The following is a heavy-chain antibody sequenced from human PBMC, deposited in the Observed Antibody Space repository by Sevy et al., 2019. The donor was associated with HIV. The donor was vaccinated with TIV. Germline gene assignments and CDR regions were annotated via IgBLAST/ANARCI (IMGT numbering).Heavy chain of an antibody. CDR3: ARVAADVSDFYYYGMDV. CDR2: ISSSSSHI. D-gene: IGHD6-13*01. V-gene: IGHV3-21*01. CDR1: GFTFSSYA. J-gene: IGHJ6*02. Sequence: GGYLRLSCAASGFTFSSYAMNWVRQAPGKGLEWVSSISSSSSHIYAADSLKGRFTISRDNAKNSLFLQMNSLRAEDTAIYYCARVAADVSDFYYYGMDVWGQGTTVTVSS.